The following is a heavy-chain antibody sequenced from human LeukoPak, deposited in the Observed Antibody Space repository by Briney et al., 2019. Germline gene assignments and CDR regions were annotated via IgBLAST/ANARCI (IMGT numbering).Heavy chain of an antibody. Sequence: PSETLSLTCTVSGGSISGWYWSWVRQPPGKGLEWIGYIYGSGYTNYNPSLKSRVTMSIDTSKNHFSLKLTSVTAADTATYYCARETSLAGFASGLGFNYWGQGILVTVSS. V-gene: IGHV4-59*01. J-gene: IGHJ4*02. CDR2: IYGSGYT. CDR3: ARETSLAGFASGLGFNY. D-gene: IGHD6-19*01. CDR1: GGSISGWY.